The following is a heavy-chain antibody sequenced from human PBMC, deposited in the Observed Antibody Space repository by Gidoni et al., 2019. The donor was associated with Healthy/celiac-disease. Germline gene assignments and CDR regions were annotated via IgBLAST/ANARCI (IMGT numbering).Heavy chain of an antibody. Sequence: VQLVESGGGLVQPGGSLRLSCAASGFPFSSYAMSWVRHAPGKGREWVSAISGSGGSTYYADSVKGRFTISRDNSKNTLYLQMNSLRAEDTAVYYCAKDHYDRNAFDIWGQGTMVTVSS. D-gene: IGHD5-12*01. J-gene: IGHJ3*02. CDR2: ISGSGGST. V-gene: IGHV3-23*04. CDR3: AKDHYDRNAFDI. CDR1: GFPFSSYA.